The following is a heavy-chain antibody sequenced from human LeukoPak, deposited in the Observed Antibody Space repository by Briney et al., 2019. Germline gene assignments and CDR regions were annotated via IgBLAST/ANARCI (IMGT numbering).Heavy chain of an antibody. J-gene: IGHJ4*02. CDR3: ARQRNGDGYFFDS. V-gene: IGHV4-39*01. CDR2: IYDSGTT. CDR1: GXSIRSSTYY. D-gene: IGHD5-24*01. Sequence: NPSETLSLTCTVSGXSIRSSTYYWGWIRQPPGKGLEWIASIYDSGTTYYNPSLKSRVTMSVDTSKNQFSLKVTSVTAADTAVYYCARQRNGDGYFFDSWGPGTLVTVSS.